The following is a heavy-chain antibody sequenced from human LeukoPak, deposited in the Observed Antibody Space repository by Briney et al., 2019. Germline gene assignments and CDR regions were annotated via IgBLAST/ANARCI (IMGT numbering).Heavy chain of an antibody. V-gene: IGHV6-1*01. CDR2: TYYRSTWYN. CDR3: ARRLTQYDCFDP. CDR1: GDIVSSNSVT. D-gene: IGHD2-2*01. Sequence: PSQTLSLTCAISGDIVSSNSVTWNWIRQSPSRGLEWLGRTYYRSTWYNDYAVSVRGRITANPDTSKNQFSLHLNSVTPEDTAVYYCARRLTQYDCFDPWGQGILVTVSS. J-gene: IGHJ5*02.